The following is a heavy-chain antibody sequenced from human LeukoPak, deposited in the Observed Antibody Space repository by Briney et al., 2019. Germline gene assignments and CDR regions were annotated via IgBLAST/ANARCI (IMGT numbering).Heavy chain of an antibody. CDR2: IIPSGGST. CDR3: ARESTIYCGGDCTFDY. D-gene: IGHD2-21*02. J-gene: IGHJ4*02. CDR1: GYTFTSYY. Sequence: GASVKVSCKASGYTFTSYYMHWVRQAPGQGLEWMGIIIPSGGSTSYAQKFQGRVTMTRDTSTSTVYMELSSLRSEDTAVYYCARESTIYCGGDCTFDYWGQGTLVTVSS. V-gene: IGHV1-46*01.